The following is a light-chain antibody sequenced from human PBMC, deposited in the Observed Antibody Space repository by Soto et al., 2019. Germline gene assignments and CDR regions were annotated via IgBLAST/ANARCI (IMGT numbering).Light chain of an antibody. V-gene: IGLV2-11*01. Sequence: QSALTQPRSVSGSPGQSVTISCTGTNRDVGGYNYVSWYQQHPGKAPKLMIYDVSKWPSGVPDRFSGSKSGNTASLTISGLQAEDEADYYCCSYAGTFTFVFGGGTKLTVL. CDR2: DVS. CDR1: NRDVGGYNY. J-gene: IGLJ2*01. CDR3: CSYAGTFTFV.